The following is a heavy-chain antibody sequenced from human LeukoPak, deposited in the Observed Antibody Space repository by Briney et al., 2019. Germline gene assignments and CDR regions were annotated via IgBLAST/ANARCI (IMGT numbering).Heavy chain of an antibody. CDR1: GLTFSSYS. CDR2: ISSDSIYI. Sequence: GGSLRLSCAASGLTFSSYSMNWVRQAPGKGLEWVSSISSDSIYIYYADSVNGRFTSSRDNAKNSLYLQMNSLRAEDTAVYYCARGSSSYDCWGQGTPLTVSS. D-gene: IGHD6-13*01. J-gene: IGHJ4*02. V-gene: IGHV3-21*01. CDR3: ARGSSSYDC.